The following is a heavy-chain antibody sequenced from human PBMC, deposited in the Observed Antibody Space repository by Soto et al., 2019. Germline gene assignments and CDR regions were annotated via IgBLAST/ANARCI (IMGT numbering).Heavy chain of an antibody. CDR1: CGSILGSGFH. V-gene: IGHV4-39*01. Sequence: SETLSLTCTVSCGSILGSGFHSAWIRQPPGKGLEGIGSIYYSGTANYSPSLKSRLAIDVDTSKNQFSLRLSSVTAADTAVYYCATRSGDYVGWFDPWGQGTRVTVSS. J-gene: IGHJ5*02. CDR3: ATRSGDYVGWFDP. D-gene: IGHD4-17*01. CDR2: IYYSGTA.